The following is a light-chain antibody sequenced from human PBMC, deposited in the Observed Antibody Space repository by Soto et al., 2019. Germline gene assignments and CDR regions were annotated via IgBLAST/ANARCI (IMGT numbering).Light chain of an antibody. CDR1: SSNIGAGYD. CDR2: GNS. CDR3: QSYDSSLSGGV. V-gene: IGLV1-40*01. Sequence: QSVLTQPPSVSGAPGQRVTISCTGSSSNIGAGYDVHWYQQLPGTAPKLLIYGNSNRPSGVPDRFSGSKSATSASLAITGLQAEDEADYYCQSYDSSLSGGVFGTGTKVTVL. J-gene: IGLJ1*01.